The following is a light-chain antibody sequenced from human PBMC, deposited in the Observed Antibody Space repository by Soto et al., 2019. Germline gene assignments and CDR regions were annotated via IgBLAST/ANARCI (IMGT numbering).Light chain of an antibody. Sequence: QSVLTQPASVSGSPGQSITISCTGTSGDIGTYNLVSWYQQHPGKAPTLMLFEVTRRPSGVSARFSGSKSGNTASLTISGLQPEDEADYYCCSYAGTFVFGPGTKLTVL. V-gene: IGLV2-23*02. J-gene: IGLJ1*01. CDR1: SGDIGTYNL. CDR3: CSYAGTFV. CDR2: EVT.